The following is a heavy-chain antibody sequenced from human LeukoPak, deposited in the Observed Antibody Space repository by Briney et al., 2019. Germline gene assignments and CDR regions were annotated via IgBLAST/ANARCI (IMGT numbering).Heavy chain of an antibody. D-gene: IGHD2-21*02. CDR1: GFTFSSYA. V-gene: IGHV3-30-3*01. Sequence: PGGSLRLSCAASGFTFSSYAMHWVRQAPGKGLEWVAVISYDGSNKYYADSVKGRFTISRDNSKNTLYLQMNSLRAEDTAVYYCARDYMVVTSKTLDYWGQGTLVTASS. J-gene: IGHJ4*02. CDR3: ARDYMVVTSKTLDY. CDR2: ISYDGSNK.